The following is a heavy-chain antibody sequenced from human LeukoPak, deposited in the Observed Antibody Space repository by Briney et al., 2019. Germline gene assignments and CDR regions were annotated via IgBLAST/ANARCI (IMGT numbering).Heavy chain of an antibody. CDR3: ARAEQQLVLPDY. D-gene: IGHD6-13*01. J-gene: IGHJ4*02. V-gene: IGHV4-34*01. CDR1: GGALRGYY. CDR2: INDSGST. Sequence: SGTLSLTRAGYGGALRGYYWGWVRHPPREGLEGIGEINDSGSTNYNPSLKSRVIISVDTSKNQFSLKLSSVTAADTAVYYCARAEQQLVLPDYWGQGTLVTVSS.